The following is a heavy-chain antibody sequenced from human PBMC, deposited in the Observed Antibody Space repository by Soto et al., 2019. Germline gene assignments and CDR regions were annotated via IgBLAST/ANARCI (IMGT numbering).Heavy chain of an antibody. Sequence: PGGSLRLSCAASGFTFSSYAMSWVRQAPGKGLEWVSAISGSGGSTYYADSVKGRFTISRDNSKNTLYLQMNSLRAEDTAVYYCAKELSMTTVTPTTSIWFDPWGQGTLVTVSS. J-gene: IGHJ5*02. CDR1: GFTFSSYA. V-gene: IGHV3-23*01. CDR2: ISGSGGST. CDR3: AKELSMTTVTPTTSIWFDP. D-gene: IGHD4-4*01.